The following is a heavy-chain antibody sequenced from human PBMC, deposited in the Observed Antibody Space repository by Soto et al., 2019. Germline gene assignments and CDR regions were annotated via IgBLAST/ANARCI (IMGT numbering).Heavy chain of an antibody. J-gene: IGHJ6*02. V-gene: IGHV3-21*01. CDR2: ISSSSSYI. D-gene: IGHD3-3*01. CDR3: AREAVDDFWSGYYYYYYYGMDV. CDR1: GFTFSSYS. Sequence: PGGSLRLSCAASGFTFSSYSMNWVRQAPGKGLEWVSSISSSSSYIYYADSVKGRFTISRDNAKNSLYLQMNSLRAEDSAVYYCAREAVDDFWSGYYYYYYYGMDVWGQGTTVTVSS.